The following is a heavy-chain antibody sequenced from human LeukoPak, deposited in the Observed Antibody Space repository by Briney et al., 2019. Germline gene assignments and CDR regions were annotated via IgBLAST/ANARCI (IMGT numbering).Heavy chain of an antibody. CDR1: GGSISSYY. Sequence: SETLSLTCTVSGGSISSYYWSWIRQPPGKGLEWIGSIYYSGSTYYNPSLKSRVTISVDTSKNQFSLKLSSVTAADTAVYYCARTYGSGSYFLDYWGQGTLVTVSS. J-gene: IGHJ4*02. D-gene: IGHD3-10*01. V-gene: IGHV4-59*01. CDR3: ARTYGSGSYFLDY. CDR2: IYYSGST.